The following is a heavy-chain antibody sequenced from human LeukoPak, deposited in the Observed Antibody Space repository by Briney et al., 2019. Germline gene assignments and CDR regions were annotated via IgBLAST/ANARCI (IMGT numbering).Heavy chain of an antibody. J-gene: IGHJ4*02. V-gene: IGHV4-39*07. CDR1: GGSISSHSYH. Sequence: SETLSLTCTVSGGSISSHSYHWGWIRQPPGKGLVWIGSIYFSGSTYFNPSFKSRVSISLDTSKNQFSLELSSVTAADTAVYYCARSTGTSMPYYFDYWGQGTLVTVFS. D-gene: IGHD2/OR15-2a*01. CDR3: ARSTGTSMPYYFDY. CDR2: IYFSGST.